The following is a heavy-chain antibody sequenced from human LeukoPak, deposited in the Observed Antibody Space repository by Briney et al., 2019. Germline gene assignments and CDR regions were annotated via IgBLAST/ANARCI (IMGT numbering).Heavy chain of an antibody. CDR3: ARGRYSSGWYDY. CDR2: INPSGGST. D-gene: IGHD6-19*01. J-gene: IGHJ4*02. V-gene: IGHV1-46*01. CDR1: GYTFTSYY. Sequence: ASVKVSCKASGYTFTSYYMHWVRQAPGQGLEWMGIINPSGGSTSYAQKFQGRVTMTRNTSISTAYMELSSLRSEDTAVYYCARGRYSSGWYDYWGQGTLVTVSS.